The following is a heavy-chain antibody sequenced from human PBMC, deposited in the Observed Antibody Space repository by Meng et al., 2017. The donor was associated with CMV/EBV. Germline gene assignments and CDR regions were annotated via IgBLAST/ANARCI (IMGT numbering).Heavy chain of an antibody. CDR1: GYSISSGYY. Sequence: SETLSLTCTVSGYSISSGYYWGWIRQPPGKGLEWIGSIYHSGSTYYNPSLKSRVTISVDTSKNQFSLNLTSVTAADTAVYYCARAYCGGDCSRMDVWGQGTTVTVSS. CDR3: ARAYCGGDCSRMDV. CDR2: IYHSGST. V-gene: IGHV4-38-2*02. D-gene: IGHD2-21*01. J-gene: IGHJ6*02.